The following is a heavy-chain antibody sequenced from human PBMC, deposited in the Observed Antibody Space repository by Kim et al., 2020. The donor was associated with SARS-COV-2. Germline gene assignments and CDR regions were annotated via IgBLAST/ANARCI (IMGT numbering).Heavy chain of an antibody. V-gene: IGHV3-30-3*01. D-gene: IGHD6-13*01. J-gene: IGHJ2*01. CDR2: ISYDGSNK. CDR3: ARGVAAAGIWGWYFDL. CDR1: GFTFSSYA. Sequence: GGSLRLSCAASGFTFSSYAMHWVRQAPGKGLEWVAVISYDGSNKYYADSVKGRFTISRDNSKNTLYLQMNSLRAEDTAVYYCARGVAAAGIWGWYFDLWGRGTRVTVSS.